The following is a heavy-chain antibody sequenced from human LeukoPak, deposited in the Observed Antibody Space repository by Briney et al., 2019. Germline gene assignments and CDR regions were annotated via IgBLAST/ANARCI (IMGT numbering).Heavy chain of an antibody. CDR1: GYTFTSYY. CDR3: ARGDRAFDI. CDR2: INPSGGST. V-gene: IGHV1-46*01. J-gene: IGHJ3*02. D-gene: IGHD5-24*01. Sequence: GASVKVSCKASGYTFTSYYMHWVRQAPGQGLEWMGIINPSGGSTSYAQKFQGRVTMTRDTSISTAYMELSRLRSDDTAVYYCARGDRAFDIWGQGTMVTVSS.